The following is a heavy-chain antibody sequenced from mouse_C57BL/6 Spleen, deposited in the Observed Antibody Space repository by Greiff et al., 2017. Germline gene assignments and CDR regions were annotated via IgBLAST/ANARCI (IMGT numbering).Heavy chain of an antibody. Sequence: VQLQQPGAELVRPGSSVKLSCKASGYTFTSYWMDWVKQRPGQGLEWIGNIYPSDSETHYNQKFKDKATLTVDKASSTAYMQLSSLTAVDSAVYYGARSTTVVLDYWGQGTTLTVSS. V-gene: IGHV1-61*01. D-gene: IGHD1-1*01. CDR3: ARSTTVVLDY. CDR2: IYPSDSET. J-gene: IGHJ2*01. CDR1: GYTFTSYW.